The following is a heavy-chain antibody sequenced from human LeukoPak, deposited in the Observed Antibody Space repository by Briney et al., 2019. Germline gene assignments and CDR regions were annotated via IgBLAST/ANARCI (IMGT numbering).Heavy chain of an antibody. CDR1: GFTFSSYA. J-gene: IGHJ4*02. D-gene: IGHD3-22*01. CDR3: ARDRFYYDSSGYFVDY. CDR2: ISGSGGSI. V-gene: IGHV3-23*01. Sequence: GGSLRLSCAASGFTFSSYAMSWVRQAPGKGLEWVSGISGSGGSIYYADSVKGRFTISRDNSKNTLYLQMNSLRAEDTAVYYCARDRFYYDSSGYFVDYWGQGTLVTVSS.